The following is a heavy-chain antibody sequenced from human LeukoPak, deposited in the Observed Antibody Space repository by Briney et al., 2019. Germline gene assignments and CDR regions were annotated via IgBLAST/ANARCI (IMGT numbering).Heavy chain of an antibody. CDR3: ARGYVVAGTGDY. J-gene: IGHJ4*02. CDR2: INWNGGST. CDR1: GFVFSEHH. D-gene: IGHD6-19*01. Sequence: GGSLRLSCVASGFVFSEHHMSWVRQAPGKGLEWVSGINWNGGSTGYADSVKGRFTISRDNAKNSLYLQMNSLRAEDTALYYCARGYVVAGTGDYWGQGTLVTVSS. V-gene: IGHV3-20*04.